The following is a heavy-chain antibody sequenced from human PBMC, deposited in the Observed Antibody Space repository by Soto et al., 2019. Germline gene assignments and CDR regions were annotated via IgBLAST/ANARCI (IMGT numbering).Heavy chain of an antibody. CDR3: ARANVDIVATITTGVTVVTPGDYYYGMDV. CDR2: IYYSGST. D-gene: IGHD5-12*01. Sequence: SETLSLTCAVSGGSISSSNWRSWVRQPPGKGLEWIGYIYYSGSTNYNPSLKSRVTISVDTSKNQFSLKLSSVTAADTAVYYCARANVDIVATITTGVTVVTPGDYYYGMDVWGQGTTVTVS. J-gene: IGHJ6*02. CDR1: GGSISSSNW. V-gene: IGHV4-4*02.